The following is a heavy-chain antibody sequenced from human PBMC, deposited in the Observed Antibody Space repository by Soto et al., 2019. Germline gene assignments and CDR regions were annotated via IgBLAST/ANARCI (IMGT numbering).Heavy chain of an antibody. J-gene: IGHJ4*02. Sequence: PSDTLALTCAVSGGAIASCNWWSWVRQPPGKGLEWIGEIYHSGSTNYNPSLKSRVTISIDRSKNQFSLKLSSVTAADTAVYYCARGPDYWGQGILVSVS. CDR1: GGAIASCNW. V-gene: IGHV4-4*02. CDR3: ARGPDY. CDR2: IYHSGST.